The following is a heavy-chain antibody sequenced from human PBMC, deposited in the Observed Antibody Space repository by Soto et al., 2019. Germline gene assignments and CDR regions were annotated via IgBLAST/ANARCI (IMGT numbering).Heavy chain of an antibody. V-gene: IGHV5-10-1*01. CDR2: IDPSDSYT. CDR3: ARLQPAAGDNDLTFDY. D-gene: IGHD6-13*01. CDR1: GYSYTSYW. J-gene: IGHJ4*02. Sequence: GASLKISCKGSGYSYTSYWISSVRQMPGKGLEWMGRIDPSDSYTNYSPSFQGHVTISADKSISTAYLQWSSLKASDTAMYYCARLQPAAGDNDLTFDYWGQGTLVNGSS.